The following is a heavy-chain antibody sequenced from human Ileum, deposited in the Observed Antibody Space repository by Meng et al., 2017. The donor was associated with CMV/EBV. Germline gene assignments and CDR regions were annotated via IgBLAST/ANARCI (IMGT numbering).Heavy chain of an antibody. D-gene: IGHD3-10*01. Sequence: SCAISGDSVSSNSAAWNWIRQSPSGGLEWLGRTYFTSKWYYDYAVSVKSRITINPDTSKNQFSLHLNSVTPEDTAVYYCARGDLYYYGSGSDNWFDPWGQGNLVTGAS. CDR1: GDSVSSNSAA. V-gene: IGHV6-1*01. J-gene: IGHJ5*01. CDR3: ARGDLYYYGSGSDNWFDP. CDR2: TYFTSKWYY.